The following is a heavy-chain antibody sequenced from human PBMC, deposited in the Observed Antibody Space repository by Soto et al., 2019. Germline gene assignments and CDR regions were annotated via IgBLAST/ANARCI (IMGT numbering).Heavy chain of an antibody. D-gene: IGHD3-10*01. CDR1: GGTFSSYT. J-gene: IGHJ4*02. CDR2: IIPILGIA. CDR3: ASRHYYGSGSYYSPDY. V-gene: IGHV1-69*02. Sequence: QVQLVQSGAEVKKPGSSVKVSCKACGGTFSSYTISWVRQAPGQGLEWMGRIIPILGIANYAQKFQGRVTITADKSTSTAYMELSSLRSEDTAVYYCASRHYYGSGSYYSPDYWGQGTLVTVSS.